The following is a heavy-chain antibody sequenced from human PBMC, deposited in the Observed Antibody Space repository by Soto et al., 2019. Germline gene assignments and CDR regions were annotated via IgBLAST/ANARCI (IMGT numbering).Heavy chain of an antibody. CDR1: GGSISGHY. CDR2: IFSSGNT. V-gene: IGHV4-59*11. Sequence: SETLSLTCTVSGGSISGHYWIWIRQPPGKGLEWIGYIFSSGNTNYNPSLKSRVSISVDTSKNQISLKLGSVTAADTAVYYCARGRGELDQWGQGTLVTVSS. J-gene: IGHJ5*02. D-gene: IGHD3-16*01. CDR3: ARGRGELDQ.